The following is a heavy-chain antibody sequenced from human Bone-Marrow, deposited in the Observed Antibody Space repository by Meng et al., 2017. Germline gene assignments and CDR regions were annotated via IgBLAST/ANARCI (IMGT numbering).Heavy chain of an antibody. CDR3: ARDGGDYSYYFDY. J-gene: IGHJ4*02. Sequence: QVQLVQSGAEVKKPGASVKVSCKASGYTFTGYYMHWVRQAPGQGLEWMGIINPSGGSTSYAQKLQGRVTMTTDTSTSTAYMELRSLRSDDTAVYYCARDGGDYSYYFDYWGQGTLVTVSS. D-gene: IGHD4-17*01. CDR2: INPSGGST. CDR1: GYTFTGYY. V-gene: IGHV1-46*01.